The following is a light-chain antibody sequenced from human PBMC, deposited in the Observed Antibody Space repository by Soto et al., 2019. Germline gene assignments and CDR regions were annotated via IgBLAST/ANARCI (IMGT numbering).Light chain of an antibody. CDR1: RASSSW. Sequence: DIPITQHPSSVSGSVRDTVPITHLSRRASSSWLAWYQQKPGKAPKLLIYKASSLKSGVPARFSGSGSGTEFTLTISSLQPDDFATYYCQHYSSYSEAFGQGTKVDIK. J-gene: IGKJ1*01. CDR2: KAS. V-gene: IGKV1-5*03. CDR3: QHYSSYSEA.